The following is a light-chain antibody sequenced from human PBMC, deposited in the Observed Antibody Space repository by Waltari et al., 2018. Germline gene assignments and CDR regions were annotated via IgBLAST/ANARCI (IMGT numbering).Light chain of an antibody. V-gene: IGLV3-1*01. CDR3: QAWDSSTVV. Sequence: SFELTQPPSVSVSPGQTARLTCPGAQLGDTYACWYQQKPGQSPVLVIYQDSKRPSGIPERFSGSNSGNTATLTISGTQAMDEADYYCQAWDSSTVVFGGGTKLTVL. J-gene: IGLJ2*01. CDR2: QDS. CDR1: QLGDTY.